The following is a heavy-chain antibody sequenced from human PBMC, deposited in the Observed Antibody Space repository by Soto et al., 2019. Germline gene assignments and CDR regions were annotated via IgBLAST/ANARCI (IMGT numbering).Heavy chain of an antibody. CDR3: ARPGYDYGNYYGMDV. D-gene: IGHD4-17*01. V-gene: IGHV5-51*01. CDR1: GNSFSNYW. J-gene: IGHJ6*02. Sequence: RGESLKISCKGSGNSFSNYWIAWVRQMPGKGLEWMGIIDPGDSETRYNPTFQGQVTISADKAISTAYLQWSRLKASDTAMYYCARPGYDYGNYYGMDVWGQGTTVTV. CDR2: IDPGDSET.